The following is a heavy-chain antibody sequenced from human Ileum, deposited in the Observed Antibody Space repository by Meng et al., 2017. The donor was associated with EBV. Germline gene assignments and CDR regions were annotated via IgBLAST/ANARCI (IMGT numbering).Heavy chain of an antibody. CDR1: GGSISSSGNY. CDR3: ARRGGYDILTPVGWFDP. V-gene: IGHV4-30-4*01. J-gene: IGHJ5*02. D-gene: IGHD3-9*01. Sequence: GQLPEAGPGLVRPSETLSLTCAFSGGSISSSGNYWSWIRQPPGKGLEWIGYKYHSGSTYYNPSLKSRVTMSVDTSRNQFSLKLSSVTAADTAVYYCARRGGYDILTPVGWFDPWGQGTLVTVSS. CDR2: KYHSGST.